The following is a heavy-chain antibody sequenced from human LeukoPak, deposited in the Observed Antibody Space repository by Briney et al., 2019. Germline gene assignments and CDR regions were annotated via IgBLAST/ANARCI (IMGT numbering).Heavy chain of an antibody. J-gene: IGHJ6*03. CDR1: GFIFSNYY. V-gene: IGHV3-74*01. D-gene: IGHD3-10*01. CDR2: IKNAGSDT. Sequence: PGGYLRLSCVGSGFIFSNYYMYLVRQAPGKGLVWVSRIKNAGSDTIYADSVKGRFTISRDNAKNTVYLQMNSLRAEDTAVYYCARGGYGHNMDVWGEGTTVTVSS. CDR3: ARGGYGHNMDV.